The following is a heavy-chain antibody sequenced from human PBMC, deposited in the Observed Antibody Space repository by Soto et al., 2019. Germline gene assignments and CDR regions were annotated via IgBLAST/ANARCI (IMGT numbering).Heavy chain of an antibody. D-gene: IGHD6-13*01. CDR2: IDPSDSYT. Sequence: GESLKISCKGSGYSFTSYWISWVCQMPGKGLEWMGRIDPSDSYTNYSPSFQGHVTISADKSISTAYLQWSSLKASDTAMYYCARHRRIAAAGTGTWDYYYGMDVWGQGTTVTVSS. CDR1: GYSFTSYW. V-gene: IGHV5-10-1*01. CDR3: ARHRRIAAAGTGTWDYYYGMDV. J-gene: IGHJ6*02.